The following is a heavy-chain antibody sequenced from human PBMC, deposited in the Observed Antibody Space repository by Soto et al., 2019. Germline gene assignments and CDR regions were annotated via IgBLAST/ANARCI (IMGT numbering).Heavy chain of an antibody. CDR1: GFTFDDYA. CDR3: AKDSGYVYGGVNWFDP. D-gene: IGHD5-12*01. CDR2: ISWNSGSI. J-gene: IGHJ5*02. Sequence: EVQLVESGGGLVQPGRSLRLSCAASGFTFDDYAMHWVRQAPGKGLEWVSGISWNSGSIGYADSVKGRFTISRDNAKNSLYLQMNSLRAEDTALYYCAKDSGYVYGGVNWFDPWGQGTLVTVSS. V-gene: IGHV3-9*01.